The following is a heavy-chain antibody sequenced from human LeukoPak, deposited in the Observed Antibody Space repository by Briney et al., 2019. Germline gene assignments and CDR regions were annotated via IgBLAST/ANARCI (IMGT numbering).Heavy chain of an antibody. CDR2: ISSSSSYI. J-gene: IGHJ4*02. V-gene: IGHV3-21*01. Sequence: GGSLRLSCAAPGFTFSSYSMNWVRQAPGKGLEWVSSISSSSSYIYYADSVKGRFTISRDNAKNSLYLQMNSLRAEDTAVYYCARGFYGSGSYCDYWGQGTLVTVSS. D-gene: IGHD3-10*01. CDR1: GFTFSSYS. CDR3: ARGFYGSGSYCDY.